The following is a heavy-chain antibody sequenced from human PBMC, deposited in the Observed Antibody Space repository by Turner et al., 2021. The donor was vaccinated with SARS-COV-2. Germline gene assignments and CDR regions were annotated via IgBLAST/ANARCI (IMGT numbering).Heavy chain of an antibody. D-gene: IGHD5-18*01. J-gene: IGHJ6*02. Sequence: QLQMQESGAGLGKPSETLAHTCAVPDGSITSSTYYSGWIRQPPGKGLEWIGNIYDSGSTYDNQSLKSRVTISVDTSKNQSYLKLSSVTAADTAVYYCARLMDTAMDYYGMDVWGQGTMVTVSS. CDR3: ARLMDTAMDYYGMDV. CDR2: IYDSGST. V-gene: IGHV4-39*01. CDR1: DGSITSSTYY.